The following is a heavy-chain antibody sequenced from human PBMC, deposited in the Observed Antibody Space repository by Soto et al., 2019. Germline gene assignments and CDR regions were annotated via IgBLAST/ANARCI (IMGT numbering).Heavy chain of an antibody. Sequence: GGSLRLSCTASGFTFGDYAMSWVRQAPGKGLEWVGFIRSKAYGGTTEYAASVKGRFTISRDDSKSIAYLQMNSLKTEDTAVYYCTRDQPNIAARLHYYGMDVWGQGTTVTVSS. CDR1: GFTFGDYA. CDR3: TRDQPNIAARLHYYGMDV. D-gene: IGHD6-6*01. V-gene: IGHV3-49*04. J-gene: IGHJ6*02. CDR2: IRSKAYGGTT.